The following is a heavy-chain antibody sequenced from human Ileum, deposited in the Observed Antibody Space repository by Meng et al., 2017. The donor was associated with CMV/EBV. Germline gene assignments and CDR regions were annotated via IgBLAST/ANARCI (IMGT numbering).Heavy chain of an antibody. CDR1: GYTFNANH. Sequence: HVRVFTAETEVRKPGASVKVSCMTSGYTFNANHLHWVRQAPGQGLEWMGWIYPQDGGTYFAQKFQDRVTLTRDTSITTAYMELSGLTSDDTAIYYCVRESWYFDFWGEGTLVTVSS. J-gene: IGHJ4*02. V-gene: IGHV1-2*02. CDR3: VRESWYFDF. CDR2: IYPQDGGT. D-gene: IGHD6-13*01.